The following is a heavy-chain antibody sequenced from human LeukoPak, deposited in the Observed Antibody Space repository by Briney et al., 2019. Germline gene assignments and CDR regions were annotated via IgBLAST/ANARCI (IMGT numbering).Heavy chain of an antibody. CDR2: INPNSGGT. V-gene: IGHV1-2*02. CDR3: ARASIGATGSGHWFDP. CDR1: GYTFTDYY. D-gene: IGHD6-13*01. J-gene: IGHJ5*02. Sequence: ASVKVSCKASGYTFTDYYIHWVRQAPGQGLEWMGWINPNSGGTDYAQKFQGRVTMTRDTSISTVHMELNSLRSDDTAVYYCARASIGATGSGHWFDPWGQGTLVTVSS.